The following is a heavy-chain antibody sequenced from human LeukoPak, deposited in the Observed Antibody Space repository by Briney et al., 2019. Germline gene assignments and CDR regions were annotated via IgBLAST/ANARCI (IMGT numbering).Heavy chain of an antibody. Sequence: SETLSLTCTVSGGSVSSGGYYWSWIRQHPGKGLEWIGYMYYSGSTYYNPSLNSRVTISVDTSKNQFSLKLSSVTAADTAVYYCARAYYYGTDVWGQGTTVTVSS. CDR3: ARAYYYGTDV. J-gene: IGHJ6*02. V-gene: IGHV4-31*03. CDR2: MYYSGST. CDR1: GGSVSSGGYY.